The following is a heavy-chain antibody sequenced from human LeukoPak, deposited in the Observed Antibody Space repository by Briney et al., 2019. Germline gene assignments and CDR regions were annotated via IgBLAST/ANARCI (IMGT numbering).Heavy chain of an antibody. Sequence: GGSLRLSCAASGLTFSSYAMRWVRQPPGKGLEWVAAISRSGGSPYDADSVKGRLTISRDNSKNTLYLQMNSLRAEDTAVYYCAKGSSRYCSGGSCYYFDYWGQGTLVTVSS. CDR1: GLTFSSYA. D-gene: IGHD2-15*01. CDR2: ISRSGGSP. CDR3: AKGSSRYCSGGSCYYFDY. J-gene: IGHJ4*02. V-gene: IGHV3-23*01.